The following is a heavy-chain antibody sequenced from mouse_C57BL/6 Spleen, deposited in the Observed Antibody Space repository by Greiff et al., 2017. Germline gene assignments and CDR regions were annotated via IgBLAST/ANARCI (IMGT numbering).Heavy chain of an antibody. V-gene: IGHV5-17*01. J-gene: IGHJ2*01. D-gene: IGHD2-4*01. CDR2: ISSGSSTI. CDR3: AREWPYDYDGFYFDD. Sequence: EVKLVESGGGLVKPGGSLKLSCAASGFTFSDYGMHWVRQAPEKGLEWVAYISSGSSTIYYADKVKGRFTISRDNAKNTLFLQMTSLRSEDTAMYDCAREWPYDYDGFYFDDWGQGTTLTVSS. CDR1: GFTFSDYG.